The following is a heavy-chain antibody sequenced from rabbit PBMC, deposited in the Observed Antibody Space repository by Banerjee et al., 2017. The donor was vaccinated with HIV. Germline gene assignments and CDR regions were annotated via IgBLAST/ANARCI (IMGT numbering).Heavy chain of an antibody. CDR2: INAGSSGST. CDR1: GFSFSSTYF. Sequence: QEQLEESGGDLVKPGASLTLTCTASGFSFSSTYFMCWVRQAPGKGLEWIACINAGSSGSTYYAKWAKGRFTISKTSSTTVTLQMTSLTAADTAAYFCARSEYSSGWGHNFWGQGTLVTVS. D-gene: IGHD4-1*01. J-gene: IGHJ3*01. V-gene: IGHV1S45*01. CDR3: ARSEYSSGWGHNF.